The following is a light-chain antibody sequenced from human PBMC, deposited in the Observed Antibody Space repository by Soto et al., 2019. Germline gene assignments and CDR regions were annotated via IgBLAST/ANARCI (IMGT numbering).Light chain of an antibody. J-gene: IGKJ1*01. CDR2: KAS. CDR1: QSINNW. CDR3: QQYDTYWT. V-gene: IGKV1-5*03. Sequence: DIQMTQSPSTLSASVGDRVTITCRASQSINNWLAWYQQKPGKAPKLLIYKASNLDIGVPSRFSGSGSGTEFPLTISSLPPDDFATYCRQQYDTYWTFGQGTKVEIK.